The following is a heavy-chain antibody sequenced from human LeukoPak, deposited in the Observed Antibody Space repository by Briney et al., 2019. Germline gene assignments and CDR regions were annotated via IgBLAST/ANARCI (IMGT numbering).Heavy chain of an antibody. J-gene: IGHJ5*02. D-gene: IGHD3-9*01. Sequence: GESLKISCKGSGCSFTSYWIGWVRQMPGKGLEWMGIIYPGDSDTRYSPSFQGQVTISADKSISTAYLQWSSLKASDTAMYYCARLSNYDILTGPYNWFDPWGQGTLVTVSS. CDR3: ARLSNYDILTGPYNWFDP. CDR1: GCSFTSYW. V-gene: IGHV5-51*01. CDR2: IYPGDSDT.